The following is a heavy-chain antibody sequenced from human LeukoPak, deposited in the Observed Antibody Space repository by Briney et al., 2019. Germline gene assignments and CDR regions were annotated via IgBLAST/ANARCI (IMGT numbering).Heavy chain of an antibody. CDR3: ARVVLYYDSSGYLGY. CDR1: GYTFTGYY. J-gene: IGHJ4*02. D-gene: IGHD3-22*01. CDR2: INPNSGGT. V-gene: IGHV1-2*02. Sequence: ASVKVSCKASGYTFTGYYMHWVRQAPGQGLEWMGWINPNSGGTNYAQKFQGRVTMTRDTSISTAYMELSRLRSDDTDVYYCARVVLYYDSSGYLGYWGQGTLVTVSS.